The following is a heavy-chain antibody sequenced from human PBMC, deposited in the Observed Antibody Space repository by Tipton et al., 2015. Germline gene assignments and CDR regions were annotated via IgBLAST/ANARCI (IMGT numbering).Heavy chain of an antibody. CDR3: AKDLSYDSSSYYHN. J-gene: IGHJ4*02. CDR2: ISGSGGST. V-gene: IGHV3-23*01. D-gene: IGHD3-22*01. Sequence: SLRLSCAASGFTFSSYAMSWVRQAPGKGLEWVSAISGSGGSTFYTDSVKGRFTTSRDNSKNTLYLQMNSLRAEDTAVYYCAKDLSYDSSSYYHNWGQGTLVTVSS. CDR1: GFTFSSYA.